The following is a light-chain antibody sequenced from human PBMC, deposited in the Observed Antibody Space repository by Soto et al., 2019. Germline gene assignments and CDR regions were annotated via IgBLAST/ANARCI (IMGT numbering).Light chain of an antibody. CDR2: GAS. CDR3: QQYTGPPTT. J-gene: IGKJ5*01. V-gene: IGKV3-20*01. CDR1: QSVSSN. Sequence: ERVMTQSPATLSLSPGERATLSCGASQSVSSNLAWYQQKPGQAPRLLIYGASTRAAGIPDRFSGSGSGTDFTLTITRLEPEDSAVYFCQQYTGPPTTFGQGTRLEIK.